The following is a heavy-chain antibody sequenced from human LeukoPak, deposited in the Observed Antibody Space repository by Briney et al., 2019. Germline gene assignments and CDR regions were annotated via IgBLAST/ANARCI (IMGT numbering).Heavy chain of an antibody. CDR3: ARDSGPYYYYYMDV. CDR1: GFTFSSYW. Sequence: PGGSLRLSCAASGFTFSSYWMSWVRQAPGKGLEWVANIKQDGSEKYYVDSVKGRFTISRDNAKNSLYLQMNSLRAEDTAVYYCARDSGPYYYYYMDVWGKGTTVTVSS. J-gene: IGHJ6*03. V-gene: IGHV3-7*01. D-gene: IGHD5-12*01. CDR2: IKQDGSEK.